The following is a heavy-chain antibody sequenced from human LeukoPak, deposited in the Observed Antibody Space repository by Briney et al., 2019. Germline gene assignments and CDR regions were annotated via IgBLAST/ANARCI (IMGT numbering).Heavy chain of an antibody. CDR3: ARDGFGDIVVVPAAMGFDY. D-gene: IGHD2-2*01. Sequence: GGSLRLSCAASGFTFSSYAMHSLRQAPGKGLEWIAVISYDGSNKYYAYSGKGRFTISRDNAKNTLYLQMNSLRAEDSAVYYCARDGFGDIVVVPAAMGFDYWGQGTLVTVSS. CDR1: GFTFSSYA. J-gene: IGHJ4*02. CDR2: ISYDGSNK. V-gene: IGHV3-30-3*01.